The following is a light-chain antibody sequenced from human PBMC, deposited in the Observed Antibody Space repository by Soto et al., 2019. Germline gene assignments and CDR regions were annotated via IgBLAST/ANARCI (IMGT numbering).Light chain of an antibody. V-gene: IGKV3-15*01. CDR1: QSISIT. Sequence: EIVMTQSPATLSVSPGERATLSCRASQSISITLAWYQQKPGQAPRLLIYGASTRATDIPARFSGSGSGTEFTLTISGLQSEDFAVYYCQQYNNWPRTFGGGTKGEI. CDR2: GAS. J-gene: IGKJ4*01. CDR3: QQYNNWPRT.